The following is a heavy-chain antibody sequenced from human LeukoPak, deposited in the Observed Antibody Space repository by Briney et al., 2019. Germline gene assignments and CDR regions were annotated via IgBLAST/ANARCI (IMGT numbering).Heavy chain of an antibody. J-gene: IGHJ6*02. D-gene: IGHD5-18*01. V-gene: IGHV1-8*01. CDR1: GYTFTSYD. CDR3: ARGGGYSYGYYYYYYGMDV. CDR2: MNPNSGNT. Sequence: ASVKVSCKASGYTFTSYDINWVRQATGQGLEWMGWMNPNSGNTGYAQKFQGRVTMTRNTSISTAYMELSSLRSEDTAVYYCARGGGYSYGYYYYYYGMDVWGQGATVTVSS.